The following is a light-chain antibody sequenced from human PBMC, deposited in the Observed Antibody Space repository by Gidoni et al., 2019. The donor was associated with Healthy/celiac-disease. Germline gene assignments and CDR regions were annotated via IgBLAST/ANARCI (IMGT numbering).Light chain of an antibody. V-gene: IGLV2-11*01. CDR1: SSDVGGYNY. Sequence: QSALTPPRPVSGSPGQSVTIPCTGTSSDVGGYNYVSWYHQHPGKAPKLMIYDVSKRPSGVPDRFSGSKTGNTASLTISGLQAEDEADYYCCSYAGSYGWVFGGGTKLTVL. J-gene: IGLJ3*02. CDR2: DVS. CDR3: CSYAGSYGWV.